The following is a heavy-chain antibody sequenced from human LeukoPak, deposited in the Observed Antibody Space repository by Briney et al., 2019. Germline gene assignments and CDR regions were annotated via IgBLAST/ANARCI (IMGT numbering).Heavy chain of an antibody. CDR1: GGSISSSSYY. D-gene: IGHD3-3*01. CDR2: IYYSGST. CDR3: ARHLEYDFWSGYYTGWFDP. V-gene: IGHV4-39*01. Sequence: SETLSLTCTVSGGSISSSSYYWGWIRKPPGKGLEWIGSIYYSGSTYYNPSLKSRVTISVDTSKNQFSLKLSPVTAADTAVYYCARHLEYDFWSGYYTGWFDPWGQGTLVTVSS. J-gene: IGHJ5*02.